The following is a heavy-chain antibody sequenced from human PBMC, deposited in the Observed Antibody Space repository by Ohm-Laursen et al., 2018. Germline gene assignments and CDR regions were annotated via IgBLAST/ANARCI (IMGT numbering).Heavy chain of an antibody. V-gene: IGHV3-11*01. D-gene: IGHD3-3*01. J-gene: IGHJ5*02. CDR1: GFTFSSYA. Sequence: GSLRLSCAASGFTFSSYAMSWIRQAPGKGLEWVSYISSSGSTIYYADSVKGRFTISRDNAKNSLYLQMNSLRAEDTAVYYCARGFFWSGFQNNWFDPWGQGTLVTVSS. CDR3: ARGFFWSGFQNNWFDP. CDR2: ISSSGSTI.